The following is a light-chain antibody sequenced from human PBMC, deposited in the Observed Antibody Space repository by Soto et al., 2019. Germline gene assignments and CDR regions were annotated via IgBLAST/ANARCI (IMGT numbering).Light chain of an antibody. V-gene: IGLV1-51*01. J-gene: IGLJ3*02. Sequence: QSVLTQPPSVSAAPGQKVTISCSGSSSNIGNNYVSWYQQLPVTAPKLLIYDNNKRPSGIPDRFSGSKSGTSATLGITGLQTGDEAEYYCGTWDSSLGVFGGGTKLTVL. CDR3: GTWDSSLGV. CDR1: SSNIGNNY. CDR2: DNN.